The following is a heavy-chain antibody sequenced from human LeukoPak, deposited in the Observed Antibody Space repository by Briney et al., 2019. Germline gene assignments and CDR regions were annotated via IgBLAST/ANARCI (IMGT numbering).Heavy chain of an antibody. J-gene: IGHJ4*02. CDR3: AKDRAAAGTELDY. V-gene: IGHV3-53*05. CDR1: GFTVSSNY. CDR2: IYSGGST. D-gene: IGHD6-13*01. Sequence: GGSLRLSCAASGFTVSSNYMSWVRQAPGKGLEWVSVIYSGGSTYYADSVKGRFTISRDNAKNSLYLQMNSLRAEDTALYYCAKDRAAAGTELDYWGQGTLVTVSS.